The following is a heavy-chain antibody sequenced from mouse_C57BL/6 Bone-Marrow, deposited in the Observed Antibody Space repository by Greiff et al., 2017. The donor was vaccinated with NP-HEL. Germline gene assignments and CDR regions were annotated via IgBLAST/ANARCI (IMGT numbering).Heavy chain of an antibody. D-gene: IGHD4-1*01. CDR1: GYSITSGYY. V-gene: IGHV3-6*01. CDR3: ASLNWALAY. Sequence: EVKLQESGPGLVKPSQSLSLTCSVTGYSITSGYYWNWIRQFPGNKLEWMGYISYDGSNNYNPSLKNRISITRDTSKNLFFLKLNSVTTEDTATYYCASLNWALAYWGQGTLVTVSA. J-gene: IGHJ3*01. CDR2: ISYDGSN.